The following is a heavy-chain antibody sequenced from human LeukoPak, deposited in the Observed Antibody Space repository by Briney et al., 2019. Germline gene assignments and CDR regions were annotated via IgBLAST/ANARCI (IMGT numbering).Heavy chain of an antibody. CDR3: AKAYGYCTTTSCSHEEFDY. CDR1: GLTFSNYG. D-gene: IGHD2-2*01. V-gene: IGHV3-30*18. J-gene: IGHJ4*02. Sequence: GRSLTPSCAPSGLTFSNYGTHWVRHAPGEGLEWVAVISYDGSNKYYADSVKGRFAISRDNSKNTLYLQMNSLRAEDTAVYYCAKAYGYCTTTSCSHEEFDYWGQGTLVTVAS. CDR2: ISYDGSNK.